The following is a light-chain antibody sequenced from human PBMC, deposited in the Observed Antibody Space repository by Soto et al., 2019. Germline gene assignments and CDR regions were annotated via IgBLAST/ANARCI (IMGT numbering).Light chain of an antibody. CDR1: QSVSSN. J-gene: IGKJ1*01. CDR3: QQYNNSPWT. CDR2: GAS. V-gene: IGKV3-15*01. Sequence: EVVMTQSPATLSVSPGERVSLSCRASQSVSSNYLAWYQQKPGQAPRLPIYGASTRATGIPARFSGSGSGTEFTLTISSLQSEYFAVYYCQQYNNSPWTFGQGTKVDI.